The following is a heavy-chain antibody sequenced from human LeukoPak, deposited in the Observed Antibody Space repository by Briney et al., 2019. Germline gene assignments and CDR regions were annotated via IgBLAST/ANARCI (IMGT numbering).Heavy chain of an antibody. CDR1: GYSFTAYF. CDR3: ARARSSSWPFYSGLDV. Sequence: ASVTVSCKASGYSFTAYFMHWVRQAPGEGLEWMGWINPKTGVTDYAHKFQDRVTMTRDTSISTAYMDLSRLTSDDTAVFFCARARSSSWPFYSGLDVWGQGTTVTVSS. CDR2: INPKTGVT. V-gene: IGHV1-2*02. J-gene: IGHJ6*02. D-gene: IGHD6-13*01.